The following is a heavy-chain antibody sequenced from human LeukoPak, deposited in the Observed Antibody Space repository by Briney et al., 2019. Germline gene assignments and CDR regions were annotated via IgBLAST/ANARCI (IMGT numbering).Heavy chain of an antibody. CDR1: GYRFTSYW. J-gene: IGHJ4*02. V-gene: IGHV5-51*01. D-gene: IGHD6-13*01. Sequence: KAGESLKISCKGSGYRFTSYWIGWVRQMPGKGLEWMGIIYPGDSDTRYSPSFQGQVTISADKSISTAYLQWSSLKASDTAMYYCARQRYSSSWSLVAILFDYWGQGTLVTVSS. CDR3: ARQRYSSSWSLVAILFDY. CDR2: IYPGDSDT.